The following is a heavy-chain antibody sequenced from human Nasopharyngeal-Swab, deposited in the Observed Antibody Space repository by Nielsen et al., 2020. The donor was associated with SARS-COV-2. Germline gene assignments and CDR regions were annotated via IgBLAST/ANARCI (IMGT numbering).Heavy chain of an antibody. V-gene: IGHV1-18*01. CDR1: GYTFASYG. CDR3: ARGRYCTSVNCYAKINDY. D-gene: IGHD2-2*01. J-gene: IGHJ4*02. Sequence: ASVKVSCKASGYTFASYGINWVRQAPGQGLEWMGWISPYNGNTNYAKRFQGRVTMTTDTSTNTAYMELRSLRSADTAVYYCARGRYCTSVNCYAKINDYWGQGTLVTVSS. CDR2: ISPYNGNT.